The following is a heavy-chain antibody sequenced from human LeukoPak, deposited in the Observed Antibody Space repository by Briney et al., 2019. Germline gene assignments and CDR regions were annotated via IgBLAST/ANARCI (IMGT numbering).Heavy chain of an antibody. CDR1: GYTFTSYW. J-gene: IGHJ2*01. CDR2: IYPGDSNT. D-gene: IGHD4-23*01. Sequence: GESLKISCKGSGYTFTSYWIGWVRQMPGKGLEWMGIIYPGDSNTRYSPSFQGQVTISADKSINTAYVQWSSLKASDTAMYYCARRVVNNRNWYFNLWGRGTLVTVSS. CDR3: ARRVVNNRNWYFNL. V-gene: IGHV5-51*01.